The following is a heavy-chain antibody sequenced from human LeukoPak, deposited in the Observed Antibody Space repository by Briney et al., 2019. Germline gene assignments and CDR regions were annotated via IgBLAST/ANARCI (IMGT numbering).Heavy chain of an antibody. CDR3: ARAAFSLAYCGGDCSPIDY. Sequence: SETLSLTCTVSGGSISSGDFYWSWIRQPPGKGLEWIGYIYYSGRTYYTPSLKSRVTISLDTSKNQFSLKLSSVTAADTAVYYCARAAFSLAYCGGDCSPIDYWGQGTLVTVSS. D-gene: IGHD2-21*01. V-gene: IGHV4-30-4*01. J-gene: IGHJ4*02. CDR2: IYYSGRT. CDR1: GGSISSGDFY.